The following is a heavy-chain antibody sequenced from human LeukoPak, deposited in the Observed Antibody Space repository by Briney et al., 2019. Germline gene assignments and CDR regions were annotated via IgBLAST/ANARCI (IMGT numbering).Heavy chain of an antibody. V-gene: IGHV3-7*03. Sequence: GGSLRLSCAASGFTFSSYWMSWVRQAPGKGLEWVANINKDGGKKYYVDSVKGRFTISRDNAKNSLYLQMNSLRADDTAVYYCVKDSPPRYSGSPPAYWGQGTLVTVSS. J-gene: IGHJ4*02. CDR1: GFTFSSYW. CDR3: VKDSPPRYSGSPPAY. D-gene: IGHD1-26*01. CDR2: INKDGGKK.